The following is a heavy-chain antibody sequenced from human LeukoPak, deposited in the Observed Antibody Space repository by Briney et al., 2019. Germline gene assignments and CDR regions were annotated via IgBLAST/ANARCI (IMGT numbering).Heavy chain of an antibody. D-gene: IGHD3-10*01. CDR3: TRDGDYYGSGRFPY. J-gene: IGHJ4*02. CDR2: IRSKAYGGTT. CDR1: GFTFGDYA. Sequence: GGSLRLSCTASGFTFGDYAMSWVRQAPGKGLEGVGFIRSKAYGGTTEYAASVKGRFTISRDDSKSIAYLQMNSLKTEDTAVYYCTRDGDYYGSGRFPYWGQGTLVTVSS. V-gene: IGHV3-49*04.